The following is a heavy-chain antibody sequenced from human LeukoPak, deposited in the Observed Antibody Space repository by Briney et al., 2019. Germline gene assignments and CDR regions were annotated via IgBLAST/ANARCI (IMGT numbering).Heavy chain of an antibody. CDR3: AINYGDYVNWFDP. Sequence: GGSLRLSCAASGFTFRNYAMSWVRQAPGQGLEWVTSISASGSSTWYVDSVKGRFIIYRDNSKNTLSLQMNSLRAEDTAIYYCAINYGDYVNWFDPWGLGTLVTVSS. J-gene: IGHJ5*02. V-gene: IGHV3-23*01. CDR1: GFTFRNYA. CDR2: ISASGSST. D-gene: IGHD4-17*01.